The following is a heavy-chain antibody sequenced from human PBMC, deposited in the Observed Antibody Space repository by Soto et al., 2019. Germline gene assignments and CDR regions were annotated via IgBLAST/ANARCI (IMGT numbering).Heavy chain of an antibody. CDR2: ISAYNGNT. CDR1: GYTFTSYG. J-gene: IGHJ3*02. D-gene: IGHD6-13*01. CDR3: AREPLPLYSSSWYGYAFDI. V-gene: IGHV1-18*01. Sequence: ASVKVSCKASGYTFTSYGISWVRQAPGQGLEWMGWISAYNGNTNYAQKLQGRVTMTTDTSTSTAYMELRSLRSDDTAGYYCAREPLPLYSSSWYGYAFDIWGQGTMVTVSS.